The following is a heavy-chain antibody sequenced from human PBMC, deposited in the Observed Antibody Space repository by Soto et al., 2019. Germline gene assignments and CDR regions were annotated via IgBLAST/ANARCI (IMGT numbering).Heavy chain of an antibody. CDR1: GFSLSTSGVG. D-gene: IGHD2-15*01. CDR3: AYLPCSGGSCYWFSYSGMDV. V-gene: IGHV2-5*02. Sequence: QITLRESGPTLVKPTQTLTLTCTFSGFSLSTSGVGVAWIRQPPGKALEWPALIYWDDDKRYRPSLETRLTVTKDTSKNQVVGSMTNMDSVDTAAYYCAYLPCSGGSCYWFSYSGMDVWGQGTTVTVSS. J-gene: IGHJ6*02. CDR2: IYWDDDK.